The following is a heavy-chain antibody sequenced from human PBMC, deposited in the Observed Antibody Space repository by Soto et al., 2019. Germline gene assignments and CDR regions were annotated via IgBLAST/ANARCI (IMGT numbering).Heavy chain of an antibody. CDR3: ARDPAYVDLVATIGLLNEVLNY. V-gene: IGHV3-74*01. D-gene: IGHD5-12*01. J-gene: IGHJ4*02. CDR1: GFTFSSYW. CDR2: INSDGSST. Sequence: GGSLRLSCAASGFTFSSYWMHWVRQAPGKGLVWVSRINSDGSSTSYADSVKGRFTISRDNAKNTLYLQINSLTTDDTAVYYCARDPAYVDLVATIGLLNEVLNYWGQGTRVTVSS.